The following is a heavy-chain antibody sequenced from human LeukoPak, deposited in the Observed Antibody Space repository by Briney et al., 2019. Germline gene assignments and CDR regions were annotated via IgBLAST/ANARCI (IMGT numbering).Heavy chain of an antibody. CDR2: ISYDGSNK. Sequence: GGSLRLSCAASGFTFINYGIHWVRQAPGKGLEWAALISYDGSNKYYADSVKGRFTISRDNSRKTVDLQMNSLRAEDTAVYYCARDSKSVPSSTSCSFFDYWGQGTLVTVSS. D-gene: IGHD2-2*01. J-gene: IGHJ4*02. V-gene: IGHV3-30*03. CDR1: GFTFINYG. CDR3: ARDSKSVPSSTSCSFFDY.